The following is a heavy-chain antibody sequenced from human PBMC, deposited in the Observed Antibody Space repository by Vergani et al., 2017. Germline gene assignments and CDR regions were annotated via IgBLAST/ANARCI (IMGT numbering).Heavy chain of an antibody. CDR1: GFTFSSYA. CDR3: AKVKYDFWSAFEY. J-gene: IGHJ4*02. V-gene: IGHV3-23*01. D-gene: IGHD3-3*01. Sequence: EVQLLESGGGLVQPGGSLRLSCAASGFTFSSYAMSWVRQAPGKGLEWVSAISGSGGSTYYADSVKGRFTISRDNAKNTLYLQMNSLRAEDTAVYYCAKVKYDFWSAFEYWGQGTLVTVSS. CDR2: ISGSGGST.